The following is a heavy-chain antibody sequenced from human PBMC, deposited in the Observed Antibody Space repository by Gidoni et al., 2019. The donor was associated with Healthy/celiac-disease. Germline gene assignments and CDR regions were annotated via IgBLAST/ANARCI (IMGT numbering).Heavy chain of an antibody. Sequence: QVQLLQSAAEVKKPGASVKVSCKASGYTFTSYGISWVRQAPGQGLEWMGWISAYNGNTNYAQKLQGRVTMTTDTSTSTAYMELRSLGADDTAVYYCARDANRIVGEVYFDYWGQGTLVTVSS. CDR3: ARDANRIVGEVYFDY. J-gene: IGHJ4*02. V-gene: IGHV1-18*01. D-gene: IGHD3-22*01. CDR2: ISAYNGNT. CDR1: GYTFTSYG.